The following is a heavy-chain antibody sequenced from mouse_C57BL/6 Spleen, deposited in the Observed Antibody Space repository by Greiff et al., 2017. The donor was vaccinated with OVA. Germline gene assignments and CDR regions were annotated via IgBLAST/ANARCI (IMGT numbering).Heavy chain of an antibody. J-gene: IGHJ2*01. CDR2: FHPYNDDT. V-gene: IGHV1-47*01. D-gene: IGHD2-2*01. CDR1: GYTFTTYP. Sequence: VKLMESGAELVKPGASVKMSCKASGYTFTTYPIEWMKQNHGKSLEWIGNFHPYNDDTKYNEKFKGKATLTVEKSSSTVYLELSRLTSDDSAVYYCARGGYGYSYYFDYWGQGTTLTVSS. CDR3: ARGGYGYSYYFDY.